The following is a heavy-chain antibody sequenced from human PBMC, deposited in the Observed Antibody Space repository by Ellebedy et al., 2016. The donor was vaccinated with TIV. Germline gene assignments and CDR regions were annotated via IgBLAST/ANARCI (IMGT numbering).Heavy chain of an antibody. CDR2: IYWDNDD. D-gene: IGHD3-16*01. V-gene: IGHV2-5*04. CDR1: GFSLTATGEG. J-gene: IGHJ3*01. Sequence: SGPTLVKPTETLTLTCTFSGFSLTATGEGVGWVRQPPGKALDWLAIIYWDNDDRYSSSMRCRLRITKDTSRREVVLTMTNMDPVDTGTYYCVQIMITYGGVTRTDAFDVWGQGILVTVSS. CDR3: VQIMITYGGVTRTDAFDV.